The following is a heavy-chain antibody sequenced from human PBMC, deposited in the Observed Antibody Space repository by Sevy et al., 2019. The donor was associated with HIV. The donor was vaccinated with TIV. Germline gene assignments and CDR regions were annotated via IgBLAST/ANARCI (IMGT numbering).Heavy chain of an antibody. J-gene: IGHJ4*02. Sequence: GGSLRLSCAASGFTFSSYAMHWVRQAPGKGLEWVAVISYDGSNKYYADSVKGRFTIARDNSKNTLYLQMNSRRAEDTAVYYCAGDTRELIYSSGWQIGIDYWGQGTLVTVSS. V-gene: IGHV3-30-3*01. CDR2: ISYDGSNK. D-gene: IGHD6-19*01. CDR1: GFTFSSYA. CDR3: AGDTRELIYSSGWQIGIDY.